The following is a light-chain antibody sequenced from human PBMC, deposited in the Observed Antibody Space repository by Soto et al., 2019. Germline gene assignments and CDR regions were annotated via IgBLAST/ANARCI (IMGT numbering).Light chain of an antibody. Sequence: DIQMTQSPSTLSASVGDRVTITCRASQSISSWLAWYQQKPGKAPKLLIYKASSLESGVPSRFSGSGSGTEFTLTISSLQPVDFATYYCQQYNSYWTFGPGTQVEIK. CDR3: QQYNSYWT. CDR1: QSISSW. V-gene: IGKV1-5*03. CDR2: KAS. J-gene: IGKJ1*01.